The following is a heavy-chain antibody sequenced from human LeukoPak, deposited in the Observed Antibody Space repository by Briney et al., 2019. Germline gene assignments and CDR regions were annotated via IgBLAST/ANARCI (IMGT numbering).Heavy chain of an antibody. CDR1: GGSISSSSYY. J-gene: IGHJ6*03. CDR2: IYYSGST. V-gene: IGHV4-39*07. CDR3: ARDQRWSSRSYYYYYMDV. D-gene: IGHD6-13*01. Sequence: SETLSLTCTVSGGSISSSSYYWGWIRQPPGKGLEWIGSIYYSGSTYYNPSLKSRVTISVDTSKNQFSLKLSSVTAADTAVYYCARDQRWSSRSYYYYYMDVWGKGTTVTVSS.